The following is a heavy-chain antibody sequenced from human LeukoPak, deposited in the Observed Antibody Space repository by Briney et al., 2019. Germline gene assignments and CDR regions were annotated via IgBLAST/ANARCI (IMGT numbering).Heavy chain of an antibody. CDR2: ISAYNGNT. CDR1: GYTFTSYY. CDR3: ARSLNLGYCSGGSCYYEFDY. J-gene: IGHJ4*02. V-gene: IGHV1-18*04. D-gene: IGHD2-15*01. Sequence: GASVKVSCKASGYTFTSYYVHWVRQAPGQGLEWMGWISAYNGNTNYAQKLQGRVTMTTDTSTSTAYMELRSLRSDDTAVYYCARSLNLGYCSGGSCYYEFDYWGQGTLVTVSS.